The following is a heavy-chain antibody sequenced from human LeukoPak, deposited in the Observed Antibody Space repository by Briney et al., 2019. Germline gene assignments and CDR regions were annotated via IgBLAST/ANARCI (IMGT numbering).Heavy chain of an antibody. J-gene: IGHJ4*02. V-gene: IGHV3-48*02. CDR2: ITSSSINI. Sequence: GRSLRLSCAASGFTFSSYSMNWVRQAPGKGLEWVSYITSSSINIYYADSVKGRFTISRDNAKNSLYLQMNSLRDEDTAVYYCARDSPYGDYPFDYWGQGTLVTVSS. CDR1: GFTFSSYS. D-gene: IGHD4-17*01. CDR3: ARDSPYGDYPFDY.